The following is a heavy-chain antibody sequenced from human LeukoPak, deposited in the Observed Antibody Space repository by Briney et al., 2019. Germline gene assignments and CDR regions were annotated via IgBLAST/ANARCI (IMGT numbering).Heavy chain of an antibody. V-gene: IGHV4-38-2*01. CDR3: ARGVQLLSRGPPVA. Sequence: SETLSLTCAVSGYSISSGYYWGWIRQPPGKGLEWIGSIYHSGSTYYNPSLKSRVTISVDTSKNQFSLKLSSVTAADTAVYYCARGVQLLSRGPPVAWGQGTLVTVSS. CDR1: GYSISSGYY. D-gene: IGHD2-2*01. J-gene: IGHJ4*02. CDR2: IYHSGST.